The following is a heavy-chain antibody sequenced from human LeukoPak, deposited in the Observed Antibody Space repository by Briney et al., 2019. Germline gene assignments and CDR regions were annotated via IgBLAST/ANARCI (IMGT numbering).Heavy chain of an antibody. CDR3: ARVGGFGELLDF. V-gene: IGHV3-48*01. CDR1: GLTFSRYS. J-gene: IGHJ4*02. D-gene: IGHD3-10*01. Sequence: GKSLRLSCESSGLTFSRYSMHWVRQAPGKGLEWVSYISSTSSTIYYTDSVKGRFTISRDNAKNSLYLQMNSLRAEDTAVYYCARVGGFGELLDFWGQGTLVTVSS. CDR2: ISSTSSTI.